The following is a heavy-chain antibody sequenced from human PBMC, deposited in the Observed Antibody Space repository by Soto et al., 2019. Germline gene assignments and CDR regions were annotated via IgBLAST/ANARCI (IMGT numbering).Heavy chain of an antibody. V-gene: IGHV3-23*01. CDR1: GFVFSSYA. J-gene: IGHJ3*02. CDR2: ISGSGTTA. Sequence: EVQLLESGGGLVQPGGSLRLSCAASGFVFSSYAMSWVRQAPGKGLEWVSAISGSGTTAYYADSVKGRFIFSRDNPKNTMYLQMNSLRAEDMAVYFCAKTTDGWFSAFEIWGQGTVVTVSS. D-gene: IGHD6-19*01. CDR3: AKTTDGWFSAFEI.